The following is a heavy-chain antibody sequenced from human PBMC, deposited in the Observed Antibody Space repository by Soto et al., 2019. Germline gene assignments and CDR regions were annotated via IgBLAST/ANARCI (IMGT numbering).Heavy chain of an antibody. CDR2: IYYSGST. CDR3: ASTYSSSRGNYYGMDV. V-gene: IGHV4-39*01. CDR1: GGSISSSSYY. D-gene: IGHD6-6*01. Sequence: LSLTCTVSGGSISSSSYYWGWIRQPPGKGLEWIGSIYYSGSTYYNPSLKSRVTISVDTSKNQFSLKLSSVTAADTAVYYCASTYSSSRGNYYGMDVWGQGTTVTVSS. J-gene: IGHJ6*02.